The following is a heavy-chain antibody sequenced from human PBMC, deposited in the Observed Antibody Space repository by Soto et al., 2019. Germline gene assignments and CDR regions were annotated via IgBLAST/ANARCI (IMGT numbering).Heavy chain of an antibody. CDR1: GGSISSYY. Sequence: SETLSLTCTVSGGSISSYYWSWVRQPPGKGLEWIGEIYHSGSTNYNPSLKSRVTISVDKSKNQFSLKLSSVTAADTAVYYCARDHDGRLDYWGQGTLVTVSS. J-gene: IGHJ4*02. CDR2: IYHSGST. V-gene: IGHV4-4*02. CDR3: ARDHDGRLDY.